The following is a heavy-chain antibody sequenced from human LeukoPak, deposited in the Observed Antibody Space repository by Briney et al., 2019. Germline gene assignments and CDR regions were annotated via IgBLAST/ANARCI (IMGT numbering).Heavy chain of an antibody. V-gene: IGHV3-30*18. D-gene: IGHD2-15*01. CDR1: GFTFSSYG. J-gene: IGHJ6*03. CDR3: AKDWKLLDYYYYYMDV. Sequence: GGSLRLSCAASGFTFSSYGMHWVRQAPGKGLEWVAVISYDGSNKYYADSVKGRFTISRDNSKNTLYLQMNSLRAEDTAVYYCAKDWKLLDYYYYYMDVWGKGTTVTVSS. CDR2: ISYDGSNK.